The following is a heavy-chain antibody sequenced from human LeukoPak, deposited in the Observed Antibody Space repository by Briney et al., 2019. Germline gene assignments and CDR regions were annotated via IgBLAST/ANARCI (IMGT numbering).Heavy chain of an antibody. CDR1: GFTFSSYG. V-gene: IGHV3-33*01. CDR3: AAEGYCSSTSCQDAFDI. Sequence: GGSLRLSCAASGFTFSSYGMHWVRQAPGKGLEWVAVIWYDGSNNYYADSVKGRLTISRDNSKNTLYLQMNSLRAEDTAVYYCAAEGYCSSTSCQDAFDIWGQGTMVTVSS. D-gene: IGHD2-2*01. CDR2: IWYDGSNN. J-gene: IGHJ3*02.